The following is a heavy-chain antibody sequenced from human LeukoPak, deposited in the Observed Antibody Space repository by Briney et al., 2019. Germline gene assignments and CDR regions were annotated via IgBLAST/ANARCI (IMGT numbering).Heavy chain of an antibody. J-gene: IGHJ4*02. CDR3: ATDSGYYYDSSGYHAVYYFDY. V-gene: IGHV3-15*01. D-gene: IGHD3-22*01. Sequence: GRCLSLSCAVSGFTFSNACTSWIREVPGKGLEWVVGISAKTDGGPADYAAPVQGRFTISRDDSKNTLYLQMNSLKTEDTAVYYCATDSGYYYDSSGYHAVYYFDYWGQGTLVTVSS. CDR1: GFTFSNAC. CDR2: ISAKTDGGPA.